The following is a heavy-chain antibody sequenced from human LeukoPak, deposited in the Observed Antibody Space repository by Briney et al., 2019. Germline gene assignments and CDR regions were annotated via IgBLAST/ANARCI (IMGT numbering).Heavy chain of an antibody. J-gene: IGHJ6*03. CDR2: ISSTSSYI. Sequence: GGSLRLSCAASGFSFSVFSMTWVRQAPGKGLEWVSSISSTSSYIYYADSVKGRFTFSRDNAKNSLYLQMNSLRAEDTAVYYCARGVPKTSYYYYYMDVWGKGTTVTVSS. D-gene: IGHD4-11*01. V-gene: IGHV3-21*01. CDR3: ARGVPKTSYYYYYMDV. CDR1: GFSFSVFS.